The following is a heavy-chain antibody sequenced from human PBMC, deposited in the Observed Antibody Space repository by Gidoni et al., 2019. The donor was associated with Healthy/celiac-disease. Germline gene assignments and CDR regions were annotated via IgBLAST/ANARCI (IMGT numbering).Heavy chain of an antibody. Sequence: QVQLQQWGAGLLKPSETLSLTCAAYGGSFSGYYWSWIRQPPGKGLEWIGEINHSGSTNYNPSLKSRVTISVDTSKNQFSLKLSSVTAADTAVYYCARGGGPPLRGYDFWSGYYTRGAFDIWGQGTMVTVSS. CDR2: INHSGST. CDR3: ARGGGPPLRGYDFWSGYYTRGAFDI. J-gene: IGHJ3*02. V-gene: IGHV4-34*01. D-gene: IGHD3-3*01. CDR1: GGSFSGYY.